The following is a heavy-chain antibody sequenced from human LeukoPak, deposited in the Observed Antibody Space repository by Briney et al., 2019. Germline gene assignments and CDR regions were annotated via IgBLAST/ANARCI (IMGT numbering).Heavy chain of an antibody. Sequence: GGSLRLSCAVSGFTLSSYSMNWVRQAPGKGLEWVANIKQDGSEKYYVDSVKGRFTISRDNAKNSLYLQMNSLRAEDTAVYYCARDRRAPYYGFRSGYIDHYYMDVWGKGTTVTVSS. J-gene: IGHJ6*03. CDR1: GFTLSSYS. CDR2: IKQDGSEK. CDR3: ARDRRAPYYGFRSGYIDHYYMDV. D-gene: IGHD3-3*01. V-gene: IGHV3-7*01.